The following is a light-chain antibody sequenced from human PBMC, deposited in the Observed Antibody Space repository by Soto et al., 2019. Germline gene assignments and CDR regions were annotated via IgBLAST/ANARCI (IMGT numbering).Light chain of an antibody. CDR1: SSNIGSNF. Sequence: QSVLTQPPSASGTPGQRVTISCSGSSSNIGSNFIYWYQQLPGTAPKLLIYRNNERPSGVPDRFSGSKSGTSASLAFSGLRSEDEADYHCAAWDDSLSGVVFGGGTKVTVL. CDR3: AAWDDSLSGVV. CDR2: RNN. J-gene: IGLJ2*01. V-gene: IGLV1-47*01.